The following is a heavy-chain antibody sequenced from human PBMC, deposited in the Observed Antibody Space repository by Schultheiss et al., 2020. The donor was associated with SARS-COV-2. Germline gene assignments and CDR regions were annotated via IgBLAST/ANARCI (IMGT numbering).Heavy chain of an antibody. J-gene: IGHJ3*02. Sequence: SETLSLTCTVSRGSMETQYWSWIRQPPGKGLEWLGYVNDYGMTNYNPSLKSRITISQDKSRSKFSLKLTSLTAADTAVYFCARVNTMIVGPDAFDIWGQGTMVTVSS. CDR1: RGSMETQY. CDR3: ARVNTMIVGPDAFDI. D-gene: IGHD3-22*01. V-gene: IGHV4-59*11. CDR2: VNDYGMT.